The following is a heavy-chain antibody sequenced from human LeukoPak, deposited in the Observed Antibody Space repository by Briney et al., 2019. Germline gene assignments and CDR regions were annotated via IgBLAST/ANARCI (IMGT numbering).Heavy chain of an antibody. CDR3: AKDPSITIFGVVTYFDY. V-gene: IGHV3-23*01. CDR2: VSGSGGST. CDR1: GFTFSSYA. D-gene: IGHD3-3*01. J-gene: IGHJ4*02. Sequence: PGGSLRLSYAASGFTFSSYAMSWVRQAPGKGLEWVSAVSGSGGSTYYADSVKGRFTISRDNSKNTLYLQMNSLRAEDTAVYYCAKDPSITIFGVVTYFDYWGQGTLVTVSS.